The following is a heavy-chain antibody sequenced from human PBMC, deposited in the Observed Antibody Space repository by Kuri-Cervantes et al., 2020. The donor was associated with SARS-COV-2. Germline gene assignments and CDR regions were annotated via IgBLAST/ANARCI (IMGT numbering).Heavy chain of an antibody. V-gene: IGHV3-23*01. Sequence: GGSLRLSCAASGLSFSTNVMAWVRQAPGKGLECVLTMSGSGASTHYADSVKGRFTISRDNSKNMLYLQMYSLRDEDTAVYYCAKTSGYNYYFAYWGQGSLVTVSS. CDR2: MSGSGAST. J-gene: IGHJ4*02. CDR3: AKTSGYNYYFAY. D-gene: IGHD5-24*01. CDR1: GLSFSTNV.